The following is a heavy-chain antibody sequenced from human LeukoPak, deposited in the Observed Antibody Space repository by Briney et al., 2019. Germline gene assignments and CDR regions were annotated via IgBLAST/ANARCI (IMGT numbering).Heavy chain of an antibody. Sequence: GGSLRLSCAASGFPFSSYGMYWVRQTPDRGLQWVAYLRKDATYSYYADSVRGRFTISRDNSKNTLDLQMSSLRVEDTAVYYCASGGPSRGTLFYWGQGTLVTVSS. CDR3: ASGGPSRGTLFY. V-gene: IGHV3-30*02. D-gene: IGHD2-2*01. J-gene: IGHJ4*02. CDR2: LRKDATYS. CDR1: GFPFSSYG.